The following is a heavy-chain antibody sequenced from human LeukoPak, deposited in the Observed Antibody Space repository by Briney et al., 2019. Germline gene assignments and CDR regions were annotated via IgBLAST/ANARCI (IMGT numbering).Heavy chain of an antibody. CDR2: INHSGST. Sequence: PSETLSLTCAVYGGSFSGYYWSWIRQPPGKGLEWIGEINHSGSTNYNPSLKSRVTISVDTSKNQFSLKLSSVTAADTAVYYCARVAVSGYDILTGYDPLVYFDLWGRGTLVTVSS. CDR1: GGSFSGYY. J-gene: IGHJ2*01. V-gene: IGHV4-34*01. D-gene: IGHD3-9*01. CDR3: ARVAVSGYDILTGYDPLVYFDL.